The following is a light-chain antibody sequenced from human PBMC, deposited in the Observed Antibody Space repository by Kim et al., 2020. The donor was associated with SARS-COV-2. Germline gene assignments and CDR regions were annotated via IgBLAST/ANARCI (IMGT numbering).Light chain of an antibody. Sequence: ASVGDRVTITCRASQDIAKSLAWYQQKPGKVPQLLIYAASNMQSGVPSRFSGSRSGTEFTLTINCLQTEDVASYYCQKYNSAPWTFGPGTKVDIK. J-gene: IGKJ1*01. CDR2: AAS. CDR3: QKYNSAPWT. CDR1: QDIAKS. V-gene: IGKV1-27*01.